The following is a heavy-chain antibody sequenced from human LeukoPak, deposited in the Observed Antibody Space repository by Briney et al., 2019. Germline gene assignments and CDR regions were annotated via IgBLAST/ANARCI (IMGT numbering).Heavy chain of an antibody. J-gene: IGHJ5*02. CDR2: INPNSGGT. D-gene: IGHD2-2*01. CDR3: ARCAVPAAKIGRGNWFDP. CDR1: GYTFTGYY. Sequence: ASVKVSCKASGYTFTGYYMHWVRQAPGQGLEWMGWINPNSGGTNCAQKFQGRVTMTRDTSISTAYMELSRLRSDNTAVYYCARCAVPAAKIGRGNWFDPWGQGTLVTVSS. V-gene: IGHV1-2*02.